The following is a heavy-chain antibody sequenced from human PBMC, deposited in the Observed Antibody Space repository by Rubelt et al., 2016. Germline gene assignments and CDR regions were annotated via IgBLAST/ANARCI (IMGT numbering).Heavy chain of an antibody. D-gene: IGHD3-3*01. Sequence: GKGLEWIGYIYYSGSTNYNPSLKSRVTISVDTSKNQFSLKLCSVTAADTAVYYCARELDYDFWSGSGFDPWGQGTLVTVSS. V-gene: IGHV4-59*13. J-gene: IGHJ5*02. CDR2: IYYSGST. CDR3: ARELDYDFWSGSGFDP.